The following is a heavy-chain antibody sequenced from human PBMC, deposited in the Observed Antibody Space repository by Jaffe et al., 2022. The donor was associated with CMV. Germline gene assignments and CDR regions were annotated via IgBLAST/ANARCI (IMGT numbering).Heavy chain of an antibody. CDR3: ANRESGTPLQH. V-gene: IGHV3-23*04. CDR1: GFTFSSYG. Sequence: EVQLVESGGDLVQPGGSLRLSCGVSGFTFSSYGMHWVRQAPGKGLEWVSSISTSGGNTYYADSVKGRFTISRDNSQNTLYLQMNSLRAEDTAVYYCANRESGTPLQHWGQGTLVTVSA. J-gene: IGHJ1*01. CDR2: ISTSGGNT. D-gene: IGHD3-3*01.